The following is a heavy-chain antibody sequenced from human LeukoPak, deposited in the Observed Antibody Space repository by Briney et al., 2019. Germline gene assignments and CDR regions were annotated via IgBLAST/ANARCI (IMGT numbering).Heavy chain of an antibody. V-gene: IGHV3-23*01. Sequence: PGGSLRLSCAASGFTFGSSAMSWVRQAPGKGPEWVSTFSRSGPDTYYADSVKGRFTIFRDNSKNTLYLQMNSLRAEDTAVYYCARTIAQYSNSWLYFYYGLDVWGQGTTVTVSS. CDR3: ARTIAQYSNSWLYFYYGLDV. J-gene: IGHJ6*02. CDR2: FSRSGPDT. CDR1: GFTFGSSA. D-gene: IGHD6-13*01.